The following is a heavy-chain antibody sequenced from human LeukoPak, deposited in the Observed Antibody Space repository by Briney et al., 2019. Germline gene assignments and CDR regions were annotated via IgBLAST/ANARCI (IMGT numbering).Heavy chain of an antibody. CDR2: ISSSSSYI. Sequence: GGSLRLSCAASGFTFSSYSMNWVRQAPGKGLEWVSSISSSSSYIYYADSVKGRFTISRDNAKNSLYLQMNSLRAEDTAVYYCAREVILTDYYVPYDYWGQGTLVTVSS. CDR3: AREVILTDYYVPYDY. CDR1: GFTFSSYS. J-gene: IGHJ4*02. D-gene: IGHD3-9*01. V-gene: IGHV3-21*01.